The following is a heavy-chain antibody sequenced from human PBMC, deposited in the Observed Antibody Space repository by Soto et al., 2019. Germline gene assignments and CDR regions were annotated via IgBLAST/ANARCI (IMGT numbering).Heavy chain of an antibody. V-gene: IGHV3-23*02. CDR1: GFTISSYA. CDR3: AKEASPYGTNAFDV. D-gene: IGHD1-26*01. CDR2: ISVSGGST. J-gene: IGHJ3*01. Sequence: GGSLRLSCAVSGFTISSYAMSWVRQAPGKGLQWVSGISVSGGSTYYGDSVKGRFTISRDNSKNTLYLQMDSLSAEDTAVYYCAKEASPYGTNAFDVWGHGTMVTVSS.